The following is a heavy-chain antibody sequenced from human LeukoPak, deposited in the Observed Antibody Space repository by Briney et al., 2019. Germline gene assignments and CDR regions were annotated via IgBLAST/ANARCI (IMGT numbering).Heavy chain of an antibody. Sequence: SETLSLTCAVYGGSFSGYYWSWIRQPPGKGLEWVGEINHSGSTNYNPSLKSRVTISVDTSKNQFSLELSSVTAAATAVYYCARCWQQLVNLFDYWGQGTLVTVSS. J-gene: IGHJ4*02. CDR1: GGSFSGYY. V-gene: IGHV4-34*01. CDR2: INHSGST. CDR3: ARCWQQLVNLFDY. D-gene: IGHD6-13*01.